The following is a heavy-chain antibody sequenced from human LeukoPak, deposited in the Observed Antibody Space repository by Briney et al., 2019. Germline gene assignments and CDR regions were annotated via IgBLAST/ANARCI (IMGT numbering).Heavy chain of an antibody. CDR1: GGSFSGYY. V-gene: IGHV4-34*01. Sequence: SETLSLTCAVYGGSFSGYYWSWIRQPPGKGLEWIGEINHSGSTNYNPSLKSRVTISVDTSKNQFSLKLSSVTAADTAVDYCARGYSRGYSYALTLYYFDYWGQGTLVTVSS. D-gene: IGHD5-18*01. J-gene: IGHJ4*02. CDR2: INHSGST. CDR3: ARGYSRGYSYALTLYYFDY.